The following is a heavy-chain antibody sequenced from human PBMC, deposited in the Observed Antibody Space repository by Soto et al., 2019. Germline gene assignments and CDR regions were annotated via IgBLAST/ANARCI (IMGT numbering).Heavy chain of an antibody. CDR1: GFTFSSYS. CDR3: ARDRGYCTNGVCYSNYYYGMDV. J-gene: IGHJ6*02. Sequence: EVQLVESGGGQVKPGGSLRLSCAASGFTFSSYSMNWVRQAPGKGLEWVSSISSSSSYIYYADSVKGRFTISRDNAKNSLYLQMNSLRAEDTAVYYCARDRGYCTNGVCYSNYYYGMDVWGQGTTVTVSS. D-gene: IGHD2-8*01. V-gene: IGHV3-21*01. CDR2: ISSSSSYI.